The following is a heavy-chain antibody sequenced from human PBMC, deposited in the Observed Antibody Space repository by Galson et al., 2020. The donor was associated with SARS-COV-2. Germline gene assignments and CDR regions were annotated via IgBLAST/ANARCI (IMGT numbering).Heavy chain of an antibody. CDR3: ARQVVAKTYYFDY. V-gene: IGHV4-38-2*02. CDR2: IHRSGST. Sequence: ASETLSLTCTVSGYAISRGYSWMWIRQSPEKGLEWIANIHRSGSTYYNPSLKSRATISVDTSKNEFSLRLTSMTAADTAVYYCARQVVAKTYYFDYWGQGILVTVSS. CDR1: GYAISRGYS. D-gene: IGHD2-15*01. J-gene: IGHJ4*02.